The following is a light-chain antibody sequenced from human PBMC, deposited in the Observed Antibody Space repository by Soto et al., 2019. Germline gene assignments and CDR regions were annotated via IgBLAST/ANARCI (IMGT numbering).Light chain of an antibody. CDR2: GAS. CDR3: QQYRSSPLT. V-gene: IGKV3-20*01. CDR1: QRVSSSY. J-gene: IGKJ4*01. Sequence: EIVLRRSPGTLSLSPGERAPLSCRASQRVSSSYLAWYQQKPGQAPRLLIYGASRRATGIPGRFSGSGSGTDFTLTISRLEPEDFAVYYCQQYRSSPLTFGGGTKVEIK.